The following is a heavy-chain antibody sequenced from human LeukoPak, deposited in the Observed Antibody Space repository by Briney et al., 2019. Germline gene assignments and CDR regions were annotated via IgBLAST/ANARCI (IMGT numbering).Heavy chain of an antibody. CDR1: GFXFRSYA. J-gene: IGHJ4*02. CDR3: AKYRDIFPTPPDC. CDR2: IFGNGDT. D-gene: IGHD3-3*02. V-gene: IGHV3-23*01. Sequence: PGGSLRLSCEASGFXFRSYAITWVRQAPGKGLEWVSSIFGNGDTYYTDSLKGRFTISRDDSKNTVYLQMNSLRVEDTATYYCAKYRDIFPTPPDCWGQGTPVTVSS.